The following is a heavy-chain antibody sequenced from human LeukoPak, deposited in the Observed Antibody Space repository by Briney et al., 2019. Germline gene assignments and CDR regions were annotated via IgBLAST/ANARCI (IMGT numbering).Heavy chain of an antibody. Sequence: PSETLSLTCTVSGGSISSGGYYWSWIRQHPGKGLEWIGYIYYSGSTYYNPSLKSRVTISVDTSKNQFSLKLSSVTAADAAVYYCARVYSGSYLYYYYYMDVWGKGTTVTVSS. CDR1: GGSISSGGYY. D-gene: IGHD1-26*01. J-gene: IGHJ6*03. CDR2: IYYSGST. V-gene: IGHV4-31*03. CDR3: ARVYSGSYLYYYYYMDV.